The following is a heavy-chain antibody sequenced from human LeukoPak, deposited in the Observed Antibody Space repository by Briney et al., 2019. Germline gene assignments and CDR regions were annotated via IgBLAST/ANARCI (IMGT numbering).Heavy chain of an antibody. CDR2: MNPNSGNT. V-gene: IGHV1-8*01. J-gene: IGHJ5*02. D-gene: IGHD3-10*01. Sequence: ASVKVSCKASGYTFTSYDINRVRQATGQGLEWMGWMNPNSGNTGYAQKFQGRVTMTRNTSISTAYMELSSLRSEDTAVYDCARVEKRAMVRGVSCRWFDPWGQGTPVTVSS. CDR1: GYTFTSYD. CDR3: ARVEKRAMVRGVSCRWFDP.